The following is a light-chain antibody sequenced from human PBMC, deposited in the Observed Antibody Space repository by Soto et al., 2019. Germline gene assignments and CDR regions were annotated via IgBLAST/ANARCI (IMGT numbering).Light chain of an antibody. CDR1: ESIRDY. CDR2: AAS. J-gene: IGKJ1*01. CDR3: LQDYGDSWT. Sequence: QRTPTPSSLSAYVRHIVPISCRASESIRDYLNWYQQKPGQAPKLLIYAASNLYTGVPSRFSGSRSGTEFTLTISSLQPEDFASYYCLQDYGDSWTLAQGTKVDIK. V-gene: IGKV1-6*01.